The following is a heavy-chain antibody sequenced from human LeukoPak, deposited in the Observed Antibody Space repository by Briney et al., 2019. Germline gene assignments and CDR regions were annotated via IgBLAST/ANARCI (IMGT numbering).Heavy chain of an antibody. CDR3: ATDKDYGDYFDY. V-gene: IGHV1-24*01. Sequence: ASVKVSCKVSGYTLTELPMHWVRQAPGKGLEWMGGFDPEDGETIYAQKFQGRVTMTEDTSTDTAYMELSSLRSEDTAVYYCATDKDYGDYFDYWGQGTLVTVSS. J-gene: IGHJ4*02. D-gene: IGHD4-17*01. CDR2: FDPEDGET. CDR1: GYTLTELP.